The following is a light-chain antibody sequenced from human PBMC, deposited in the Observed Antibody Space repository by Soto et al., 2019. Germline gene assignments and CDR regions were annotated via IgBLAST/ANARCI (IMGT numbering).Light chain of an antibody. J-gene: IGKJ2*01. CDR1: QSLSSW. CDR3: HQYTSDLYT. Sequence: DIQMTQSPSTLSASVGDRVTITCRASQSLSSWLAWYQQKPVKAPKLLIYDASRLQSGVPSRFSGSGSRTEFTLTIRSLQPDDFATHYCHQYTSDLYTFGQWTQLEIK. V-gene: IGKV1-5*01. CDR2: DAS.